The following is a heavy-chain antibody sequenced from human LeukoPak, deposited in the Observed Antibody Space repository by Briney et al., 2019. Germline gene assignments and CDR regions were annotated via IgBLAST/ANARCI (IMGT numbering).Heavy chain of an antibody. CDR2: IYYSGST. CDR1: GGSISSYY. D-gene: IGHD5-18*01. V-gene: IGHV4-59*12. J-gene: IGHJ4*02. CDR3: ASESTYRYNY. Sequence: SETLSLTCTVSGGSISSYYWSWIRQPPGKGLEWIGYIYYSGSTNYNPSLKSRVTISVDTSKNQFSLKLSSVTAADTAVYYCASESTYRYNYWGQGTLVTVSS.